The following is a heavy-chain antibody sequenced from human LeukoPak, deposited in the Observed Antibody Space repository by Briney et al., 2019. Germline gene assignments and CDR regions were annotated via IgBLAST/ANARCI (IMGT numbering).Heavy chain of an antibody. V-gene: IGHV3-9*01. CDR3: ARELDVLRFLEWLREYYYYGMDV. CDR2: ISWNSGSI. D-gene: IGHD3-3*01. CDR1: GFTFDDYA. Sequence: GRSLRLSCAASGFTFDDYAMHWVRQAPGKGLEWVSGISWNSGSIGYADSVKGRFTISRDNAKNSLYLQMNSLRAEDTAVYYCARELDVLRFLEWLREYYYYGMDVWGQGTTVTVSS. J-gene: IGHJ6*02.